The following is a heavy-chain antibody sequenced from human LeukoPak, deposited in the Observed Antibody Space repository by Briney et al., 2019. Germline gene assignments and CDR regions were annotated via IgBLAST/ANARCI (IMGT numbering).Heavy chain of an antibody. CDR2: ISDTGGVT. CDR1: GFTFSSYA. Sequence: HPGGSLRLSCAASGFTFSSYAMSWVRQAPGKGLEWVSAISDTGGVTYYADSVKGRFTISRDNSKNMLYLQMNSLRAEDTAVYYCAKDLRSSSWYYFDYWGQGTLVTVSS. CDR3: AKDLRSSSWYYFDY. V-gene: IGHV3-23*01. J-gene: IGHJ4*02. D-gene: IGHD6-13*01.